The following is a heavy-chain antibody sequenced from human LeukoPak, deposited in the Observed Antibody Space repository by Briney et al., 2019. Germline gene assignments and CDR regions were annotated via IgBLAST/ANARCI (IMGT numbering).Heavy chain of an antibody. CDR3: ARGHYDFWSGYPRWFDS. J-gene: IGHJ5*01. V-gene: IGHV4-34*01. Sequence: SETLSLTCAVSGGSFSGYYWSWIRQPPGKGLEWIGEINHSGSTNYNPSLKSRVTISVDTSKNQFSLKLSSVTAADTAVYYCARGHYDFWSGYPRWFDSWGQGTLVTVSS. CDR1: GGSFSGYY. CDR2: INHSGST. D-gene: IGHD3-3*01.